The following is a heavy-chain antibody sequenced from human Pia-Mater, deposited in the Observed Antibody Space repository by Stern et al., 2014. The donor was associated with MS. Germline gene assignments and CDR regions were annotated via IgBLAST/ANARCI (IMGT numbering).Heavy chain of an antibody. CDR3: ALSSETSDRWYSLGYDL. V-gene: IGHV1-69*01. Sequence: QVQLVQSGAEVTKPGFSVKVSCKASGGTFSKFPSSWVRQAPGQGLESMGGIFPVFGTPTYAQEFRGRVTITEDVSTSTVYMELSSLRSDDTAVYYCALSSETSDRWYSLGYDLWGQGTLVTVSS. CDR1: GGTFSKFP. D-gene: IGHD6-13*01. J-gene: IGHJ5*02. CDR2: IFPVFGTP.